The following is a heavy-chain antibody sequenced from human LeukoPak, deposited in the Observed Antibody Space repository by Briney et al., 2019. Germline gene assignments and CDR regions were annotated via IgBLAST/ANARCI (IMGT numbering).Heavy chain of an antibody. CDR2: INTDGTNT. Sequence: GGSLRFSCVASGFTFSNSWMHWVRQTPGKGLLWVSRINTDGTNTKYADSVKGRFTISRDNAKNTLYLQMNTLRAEDTAVYYCARDQTQTGPTTVDYWGQGTLVTVFS. CDR1: GFTFSNSW. J-gene: IGHJ4*02. V-gene: IGHV3-74*03. D-gene: IGHD1-14*01. CDR3: ARDQTQTGPTTVDY.